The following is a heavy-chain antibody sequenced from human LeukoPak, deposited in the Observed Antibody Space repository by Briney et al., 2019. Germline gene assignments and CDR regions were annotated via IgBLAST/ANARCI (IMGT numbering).Heavy chain of an antibody. Sequence: ASVTVSCKASGYTFTGYYMHWVRQAPGQGLEWMGWINPNSGGTNYAQKFQGRVTMTRDTSISTAYMELSRLRSDDTAVYYCARDQTAAAGADYWGQGTLVTVSS. CDR1: GYTFTGYY. CDR2: INPNSGGT. CDR3: ARDQTAAAGADY. V-gene: IGHV1-2*02. D-gene: IGHD6-13*01. J-gene: IGHJ4*02.